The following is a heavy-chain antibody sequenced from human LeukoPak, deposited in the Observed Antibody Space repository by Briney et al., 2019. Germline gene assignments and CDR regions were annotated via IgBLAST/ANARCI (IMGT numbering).Heavy chain of an antibody. CDR1: GFTFSTYG. CDR3: ARGRYCGGDCYRPFDY. D-gene: IGHD2-21*01. J-gene: IGHJ4*02. CDR2: ISYDGSNK. V-gene: IGHV3-30*03. Sequence: GGSLRLSCAASGFTFSTYGMHWVRQAPGKGLEWVAVISYDGSNKYYADSVKGRFTISRDNSKNTLYLQMNSLRAEDTAVYYCARGRYCGGDCYRPFDYWGQGTPVTVSS.